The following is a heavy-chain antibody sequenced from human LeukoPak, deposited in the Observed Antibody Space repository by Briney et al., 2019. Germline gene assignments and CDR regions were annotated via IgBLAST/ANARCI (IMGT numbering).Heavy chain of an antibody. D-gene: IGHD5-18*01. CDR2: IFQGGGET. CDR3: ATYRQVLLPFES. Sequence: QSGGSLRLSCAASGFTFSTFAMIWVRQPPGKGLEWVSSIFQGGGETHYADSVRGQFTISRDNSKSTLFLQMNSLRAEDSAIYYCATYRQVLLPFESWGQGTLVTVSS. V-gene: IGHV3-23*01. J-gene: IGHJ4*02. CDR1: GFTFSTFA.